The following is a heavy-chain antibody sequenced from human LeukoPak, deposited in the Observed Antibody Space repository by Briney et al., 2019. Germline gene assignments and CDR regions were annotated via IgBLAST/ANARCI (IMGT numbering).Heavy chain of an antibody. D-gene: IGHD3-22*01. J-gene: IGHJ4*02. CDR1: GGSFSGYY. V-gene: IGHV4-34*01. CDR3: ARRPRITMIVVVINRFGFDY. Sequence: SETLSLTCAVYGGSFSGYYWSWIRQPPGKGLEWIGEINHSGSTNYNPSLKSRVTISVDTSKNQFSLKLSSVTAADTAVYYCARRPRITMIVVVINRFGFDYWGQGTLVTVSS. CDR2: INHSGST.